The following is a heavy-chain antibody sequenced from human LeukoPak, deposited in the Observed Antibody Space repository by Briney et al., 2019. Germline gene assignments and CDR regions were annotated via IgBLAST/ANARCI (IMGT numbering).Heavy chain of an antibody. J-gene: IGHJ6*03. CDR3: AKSAQYYYYSYMTS. Sequence: PGRSLRLSCAASGFTFSSYGMHWVRQAPGKGLEWVAVIWYDGSNKYYADSVKGRFTISRDNSQNTLYLQMNSLRAEDTAVYYCAKSAQYYYYSYMTSGAKGPRSPSP. CDR2: IWYDGSNK. V-gene: IGHV3-33*06. CDR1: GFTFSSYG.